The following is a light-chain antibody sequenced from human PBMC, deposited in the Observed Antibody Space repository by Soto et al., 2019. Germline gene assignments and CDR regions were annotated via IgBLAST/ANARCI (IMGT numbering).Light chain of an antibody. J-gene: IGKJ3*01. CDR3: QHLNNYPPFT. CDR1: QDIKTY. CDR2: GTF. Sequence: IQLTQSPSSLSAYVGDRVSITCRASQDIKTYLAWYQQKRGKAPKLLISGTFTLQSGVPSRFNGSGSGTDFTLTISRLQPEDFATYYCQHLNNYPPFTFGPGTNVDV. V-gene: IGKV1-9*01.